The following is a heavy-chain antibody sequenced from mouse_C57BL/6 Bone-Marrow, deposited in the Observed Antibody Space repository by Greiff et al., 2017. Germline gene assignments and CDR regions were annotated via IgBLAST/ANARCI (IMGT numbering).Heavy chain of an antibody. D-gene: IGHD1-1*01. CDR3: EGGYYYGSSYWYFDV. V-gene: IGHV1-85*01. CDR1: GYTFTSYD. Sequence: QVQLQQSGPELVKPGASVKLSCKASGYTFTSYDINWVKQRPGQGLEWIGWIYPRDGSTKYNEKFKGKATLTVDTSSSTAYMELHSLTSEDSAVYFCEGGYYYGSSYWYFDVWGTGTTVTVSS. J-gene: IGHJ1*03. CDR2: IYPRDGST.